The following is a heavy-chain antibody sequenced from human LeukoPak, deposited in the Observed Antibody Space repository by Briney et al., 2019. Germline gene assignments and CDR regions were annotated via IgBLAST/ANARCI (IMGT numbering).Heavy chain of an antibody. D-gene: IGHD3-9*01. CDR1: GGSIRSYY. Sequence: PPETLSLTCTVSGGSIRSYYWSWIRQPPGKGLEWIGYIHYSGSTNYNPSLKSRVTLSGDTSKNQFSLKLSSVTAADTAVYYCARAFRYYDILTGLDYWGQGALVTVSS. CDR3: ARAFRYYDILTGLDY. J-gene: IGHJ4*02. CDR2: IHYSGST. V-gene: IGHV4-59*01.